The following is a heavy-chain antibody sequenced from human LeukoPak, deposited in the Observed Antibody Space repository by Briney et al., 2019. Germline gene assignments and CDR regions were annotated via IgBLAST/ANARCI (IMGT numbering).Heavy chain of an antibody. J-gene: IGHJ6*02. V-gene: IGHV1-8*01. CDR3: ARGITIFGVATHYYYYGMDV. CDR1: GYTFTSYD. Sequence: EASVKVSCKASGYTFTSYDINWVRQATGQGLEWMGWMNPNSGNTGYAQKFQGRVTMTRNTSISTAYMELSSLRSEDTAVYYCARGITIFGVATHYYYYGMDVWGQGTTVTVSS. CDR2: MNPNSGNT. D-gene: IGHD3-3*01.